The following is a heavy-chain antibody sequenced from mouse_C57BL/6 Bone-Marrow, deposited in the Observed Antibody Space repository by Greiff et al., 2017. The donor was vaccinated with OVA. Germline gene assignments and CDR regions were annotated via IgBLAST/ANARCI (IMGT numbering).Heavy chain of an antibody. CDR1: GFTFSDFY. CDR2: SRNKANDYTT. Sequence: EVKLMESGGGLVQPGGSLRLSCATSGFTFSDFYMEWVRQPPGKRLEWIAASRNKANDYTTEYSASVKGRFIVSRDTSQSILYLQMNALRAEDTAIYYCARALDGYWGFAYWGQGTLVTVSA. D-gene: IGHD2-3*01. CDR3: ARALDGYWGFAY. V-gene: IGHV7-1*02. J-gene: IGHJ3*01.